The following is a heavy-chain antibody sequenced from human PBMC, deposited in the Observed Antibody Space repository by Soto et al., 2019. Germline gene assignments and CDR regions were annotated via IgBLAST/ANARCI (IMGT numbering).Heavy chain of an antibody. CDR2: MWYDGTNK. Sequence: GGSMRLSCAASGFTFRIYSMHWVRQSPGKGLEWVAVMWYDGTNKYYGESVKGRFTISRDNSENTLYLQMNSLRVEDTAVYYCARDATFGTKGGFFDTWGHGT. J-gene: IGHJ3*02. V-gene: IGHV3-33*01. D-gene: IGHD3-16*01. CDR1: GFTFRIYS. CDR3: ARDATFGTKGGFFDT.